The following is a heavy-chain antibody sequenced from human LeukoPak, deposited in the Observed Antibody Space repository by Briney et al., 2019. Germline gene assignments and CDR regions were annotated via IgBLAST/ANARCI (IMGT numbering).Heavy chain of an antibody. Sequence: GGSLRLSCAASGFTFSTYSMNWGRQAPGKGLEWVSYINSFSTIIYYADSVKGRFTISRDNAKNSLYLQMNSLRDEDTAVYYCARDRYYGSGSYRNAGGCFESWGQGTLVTVSS. D-gene: IGHD3-10*01. V-gene: IGHV3-48*02. CDR3: ARDRYYGSGSYRNAGGCFES. CDR2: INSFSTII. CDR1: GFTFSTYS. J-gene: IGHJ4*02.